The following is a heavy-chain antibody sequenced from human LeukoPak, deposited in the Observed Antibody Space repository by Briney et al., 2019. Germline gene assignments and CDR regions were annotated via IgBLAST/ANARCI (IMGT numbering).Heavy chain of an antibody. CDR1: GYTFTSYY. D-gene: IGHD3-3*01. CDR2: INPSGGST. CDR3: ARDFWSGGCMDV. Sequence: ASVKVSCKASGYTFTSYYMHWVRQAPGQGLEWMGIINPSGGSTSYAQKFQGRVTMTRDTFTSTVYMELSSLRSEDTAVYYCARDFWSGGCMDVWGQGTTVTVSS. V-gene: IGHV1-46*01. J-gene: IGHJ6*02.